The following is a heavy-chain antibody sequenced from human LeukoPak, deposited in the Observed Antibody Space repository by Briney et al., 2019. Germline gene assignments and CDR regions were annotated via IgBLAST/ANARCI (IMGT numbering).Heavy chain of an antibody. Sequence: PSETLSLTCTVSGGSISSYYWSWIRQPAGKGLEWIGRIYTSGSTNYNPSLKSRVTMSVDTSKNQFSLKLSSVTAVDTAVYYCARGGRTTVTSGFDYWGQGTLVTVSS. CDR2: IYTSGST. V-gene: IGHV4-4*07. CDR3: ARGGRTTVTSGFDY. D-gene: IGHD4-17*01. CDR1: GGSISSYY. J-gene: IGHJ4*02.